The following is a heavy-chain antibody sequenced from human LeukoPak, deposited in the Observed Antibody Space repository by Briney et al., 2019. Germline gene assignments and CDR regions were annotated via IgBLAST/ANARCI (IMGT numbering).Heavy chain of an antibody. CDR2: ISSSSSTI. Sequence: PGGSLRLSCAASGFTFSSYSMNWVRQAPGKGLEWVSYISSSSSTIYYADSVKGRFTISRDNAKNSLYLQMNSLRAEDTAVYYCARDKPGDILTGRGGSWFDPWGQGTLVTVSS. J-gene: IGHJ5*02. CDR3: ARDKPGDILTGRGGSWFDP. V-gene: IGHV3-48*04. CDR1: GFTFSSYS. D-gene: IGHD3-9*01.